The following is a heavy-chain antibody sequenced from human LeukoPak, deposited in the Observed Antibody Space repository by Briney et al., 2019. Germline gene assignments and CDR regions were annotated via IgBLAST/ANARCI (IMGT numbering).Heavy chain of an antibody. V-gene: IGHV1-18*01. CDR3: ARAGSSGCYEAGY. J-gene: IGHJ4*02. CDR2: ISTYNANT. D-gene: IGHD6-19*01. CDR1: GYTFISHG. Sequence: ASVKVSCKASGYTFISHGISWMRQAPGQGLEWMGWISTYNANTNYAQKLQGRVTLTTDTSTSTAYMELRSLRSDDTAVYYCARAGSSGCYEAGYWGQGALFTVSS.